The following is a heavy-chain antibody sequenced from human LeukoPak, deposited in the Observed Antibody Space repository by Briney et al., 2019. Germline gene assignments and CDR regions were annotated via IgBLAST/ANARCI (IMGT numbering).Heavy chain of an antibody. D-gene: IGHD3-10*01. Sequence: GESLKISCKGSGYTFTNYWIAWVRQMPGKGLEWMGIIYPSDSDTRYSPSFQGQVTISADKSINTAYLQWSSLKASDTAIYYCARHGMGVPAKYWGQGTLVTVSS. CDR2: IYPSDSDT. CDR3: ARHGMGVPAKY. V-gene: IGHV5-51*01. J-gene: IGHJ4*02. CDR1: GYTFTNYW.